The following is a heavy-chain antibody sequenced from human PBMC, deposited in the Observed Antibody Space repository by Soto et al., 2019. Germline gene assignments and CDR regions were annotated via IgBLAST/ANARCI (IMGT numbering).Heavy chain of an antibody. CDR1: GFTFDDYA. CDR3: AKDIRGYSYGLVFDY. D-gene: IGHD5-18*01. CDR2: ISWNSGSI. V-gene: IGHV3-9*01. J-gene: IGHJ4*02. Sequence: LRLSCAASGFTFDDYAMHWVRQAPGKGLEWVSGISWNSGSIGYADSVKGRFTISRDNAKNSLYLQMNSLRAEDTALYYCAKDIRGYSYGLVFDYWGQGTLVT.